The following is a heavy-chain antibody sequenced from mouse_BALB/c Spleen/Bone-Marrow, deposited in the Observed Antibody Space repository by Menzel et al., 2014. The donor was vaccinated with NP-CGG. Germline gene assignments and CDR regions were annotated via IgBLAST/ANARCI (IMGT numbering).Heavy chain of an antibody. Sequence: EVQLVESGAELVKPGASVKLSCTASGFNIKDTYMHWVKQRPEQGLEWIGRIDLANGNTKYDPKFQGKATITADTSSNTVYLQLSSLTSEDTAVYYCAKYGGLRYAMDYWGQGTSVTVSS. CDR1: GFNIKDTY. CDR2: IDLANGNT. CDR3: AKYGGLRYAMDY. V-gene: IGHV14-3*02. D-gene: IGHD2-4*01. J-gene: IGHJ4*01.